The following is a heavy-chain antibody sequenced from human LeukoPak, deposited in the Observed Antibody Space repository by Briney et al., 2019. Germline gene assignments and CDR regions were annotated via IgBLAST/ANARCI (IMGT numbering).Heavy chain of an antibody. CDR2: IYTSGST. J-gene: IGHJ5*02. D-gene: IGHD2-2*01. CDR3: GRAQYCSSTSCYLWVFDP. V-gene: IGHV4-4*07. Sequence: PSETLSLTCTVSGGSISSYYWSWIRQPAGKGLEWIGRIYTSGSTNYNPSLKSRVTMSVDTSKNQFSLKLSSVTAADTAVYYCGRAQYCSSTSCYLWVFDPWGQGTLVTVSS. CDR1: GGSISSYY.